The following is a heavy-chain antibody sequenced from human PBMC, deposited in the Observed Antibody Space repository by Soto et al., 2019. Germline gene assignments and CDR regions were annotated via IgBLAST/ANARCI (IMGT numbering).Heavy chain of an antibody. D-gene: IGHD2-21*01. CDR1: GGSISSGDYY. CDR2: IYYSGST. CDR3: ARVIRYYYSREG. Sequence: PSETLSLTCTVSGGSISSGDYYWSWIRQPPGKGLEWIGYIYYSGSTSYNPSLKSRVTISVDTSKNQFPLKLSSVTAADTASYYWARVIRYYYSREGCSQGTCVTVSS. V-gene: IGHV4-30-4*01. J-gene: IGHJ6*02.